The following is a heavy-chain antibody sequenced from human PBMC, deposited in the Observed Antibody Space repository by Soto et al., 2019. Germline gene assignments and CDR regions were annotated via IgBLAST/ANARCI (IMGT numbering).Heavy chain of an antibody. D-gene: IGHD1-26*01. CDR1: GYTFTSYA. Sequence: ASGKVSCKGSGYTFTSYAMHGVGQAPGQRLEWMGWTNAGNGNTKYSQKFQGRVTITRDTSASTAYMELSSLRSEDTAVYYCARVYTGNYFDYWGQGTLVTVSS. CDR2: TNAGNGNT. J-gene: IGHJ4*02. CDR3: ARVYTGNYFDY. V-gene: IGHV1-3*01.